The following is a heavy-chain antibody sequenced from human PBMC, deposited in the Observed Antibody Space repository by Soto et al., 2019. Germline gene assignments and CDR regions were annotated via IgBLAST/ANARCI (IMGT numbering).Heavy chain of an antibody. V-gene: IGHV4-39*01. CDR1: GDSISSETNY. J-gene: IGHJ4*02. CDR2: IYSSGST. CDR3: ATRHALTTYYFDN. D-gene: IGHD4-17*01. Sequence: QLQLQESGPGLVKPSETLSLTCTVSGDSISSETNYWGWIRQPPGKGLEWIVSIYSSGSTYYNPSLQNRVTIAVVPSKSQFSLKLSSVTAADTAVYFCATRHALTTYYFDNWGRGTLVTVSS.